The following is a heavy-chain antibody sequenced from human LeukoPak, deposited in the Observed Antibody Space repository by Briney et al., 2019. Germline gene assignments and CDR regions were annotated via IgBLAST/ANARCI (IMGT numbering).Heavy chain of an antibody. D-gene: IGHD3-22*01. Sequence: SETLSLTCTVSGYSISSGYYWGWIRQPPGQGLEWVGSIYHSGSTYYNPSLKSRVTISVDTSKNQFSLKLSSVTAADTAVYYCARDRYYYDSSGTRWFDPWGQGTLVTVSS. CDR1: GYSISSGYY. V-gene: IGHV4-38-2*02. J-gene: IGHJ5*02. CDR3: ARDRYYYDSSGTRWFDP. CDR2: IYHSGST.